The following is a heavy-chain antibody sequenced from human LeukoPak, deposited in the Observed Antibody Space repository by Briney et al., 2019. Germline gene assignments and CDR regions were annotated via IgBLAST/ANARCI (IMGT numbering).Heavy chain of an antibody. CDR1: GNSITKSY. Sequence: PETLSVTFVESGNSITKSYRSCIRQPPGKGLEWIGYLYFSGSTNYNPSLKSPVTRSVDTSTNQFSLKFSSVTAADTAMYYRARGITGECLHFWGQGTLVTVSS. D-gene: IGHD3-10*01. J-gene: IGHJ4*02. V-gene: IGHV4-59*01. CDR3: ARGITGECLHF. CDR2: LYFSGST.